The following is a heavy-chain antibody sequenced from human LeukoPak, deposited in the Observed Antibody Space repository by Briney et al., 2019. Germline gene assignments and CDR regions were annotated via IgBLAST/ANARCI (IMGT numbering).Heavy chain of an antibody. J-gene: IGHJ4*02. Sequence: GGSLRLSCAASGFTFSSYWMHWVRQAPGKGLVWVSRINSDGSSTSYADSVKGRLTISRDNAKNTLYLQMNSLRAEDTAVYYCARVRRYCSSTSCIYYFDYWGQGTLVTVSS. CDR3: ARVRRYCSSTSCIYYFDY. D-gene: IGHD2-2*01. CDR1: GFTFSSYW. CDR2: INSDGSST. V-gene: IGHV3-74*01.